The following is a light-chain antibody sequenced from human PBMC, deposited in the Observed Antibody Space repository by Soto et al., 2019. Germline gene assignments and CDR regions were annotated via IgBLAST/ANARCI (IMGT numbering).Light chain of an antibody. CDR3: SSYAGSNNLGV. CDR1: SSDVGGYNY. V-gene: IGLV2-8*01. J-gene: IGLJ2*01. Sequence: QSALTQPPSASGSPGQSVTISCTGTSSDVGGYNYVSWYQQHPGKAHKLMIYEVSKRPSGVPDRFSGSKSDNTASLTVSGLKAEDGVDYYCSSYAGSNNLGVFGGGTKLTVL. CDR2: EVS.